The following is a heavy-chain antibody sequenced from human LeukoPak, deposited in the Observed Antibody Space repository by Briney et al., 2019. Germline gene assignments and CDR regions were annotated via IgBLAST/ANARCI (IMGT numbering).Heavy chain of an antibody. CDR3: AKDTGIAPEGYYFDK. D-gene: IGHD2-2*01. CDR1: GFTFYDYA. V-gene: IGHV3-9*01. CDR2: ITWNSRSI. J-gene: IGHJ4*02. Sequence: GGSLRLSCAASGFTFYDYALRWGRHSPGKGLEWVSGITWNSRSIAYADSVKGRFTTSRDNAKNSMYLQMSNLRPDDTALYYCAKDTGIAPEGYYFDKGGQGTQVTVSS.